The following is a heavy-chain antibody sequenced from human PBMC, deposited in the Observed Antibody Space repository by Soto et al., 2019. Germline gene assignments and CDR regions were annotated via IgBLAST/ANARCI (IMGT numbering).Heavy chain of an antibody. J-gene: IGHJ5*02. CDR2: IYYSGST. Sequence: SETLSLTCTVSGGSISSYYWSWIRQPPGKGLEWIGYIYYSGSTNYNPSLKSRVTISVDTSKNQFSLKLSSVTAADTAVYYCERVNYDYVWGSYRYNWFDPWGRGTLVTVSS. V-gene: IGHV4-59*01. D-gene: IGHD3-16*02. CDR3: ERVNYDYVWGSYRYNWFDP. CDR1: GGSISSYY.